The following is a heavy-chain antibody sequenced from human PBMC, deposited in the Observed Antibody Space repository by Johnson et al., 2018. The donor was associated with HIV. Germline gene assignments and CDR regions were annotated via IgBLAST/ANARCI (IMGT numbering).Heavy chain of an antibody. D-gene: IGHD6-19*01. J-gene: IGHJ3*02. V-gene: IGHV3-9*03. CDR1: GFTFDDYA. Sequence: VQLMESGGGLVQPGTSLRPSSPAPGFTFDDYAMPWVRQAPGKGLAWVSGISWNRGSIDYAVAVKARLPISRDKAKNSLSLEMNSLRAEDMALYFCAKEGGRGGWSSYAFDIWDRGTMVTVSS. CDR2: ISWNRGSI. CDR3: AKEGGRGGWSSYAFDI.